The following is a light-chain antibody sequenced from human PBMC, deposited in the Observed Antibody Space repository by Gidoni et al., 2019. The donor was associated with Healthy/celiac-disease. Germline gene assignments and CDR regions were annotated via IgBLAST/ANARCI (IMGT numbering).Light chain of an antibody. CDR2: DVS. CDR3: SSYTSSSTLCV. Sequence: QSALTQPASVSRSPVQSITISCTGTSSDVGGYNYVSWYQQHPGKAPKLMIYDVSNRPSGVSNRFSGSKSGNTASLTISGLQAEDEADYCCSSYTSSSTLCVFGTGTKVTVL. V-gene: IGLV2-14*03. CDR1: SSDVGGYNY. J-gene: IGLJ1*01.